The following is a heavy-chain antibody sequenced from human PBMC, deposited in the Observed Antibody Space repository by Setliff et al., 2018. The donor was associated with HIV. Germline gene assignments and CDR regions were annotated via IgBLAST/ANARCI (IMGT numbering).Heavy chain of an antibody. Sequence: ASVKVSCKASGFTFTRYYMHWVRQAPGQGLEWMGIINPSGDSTTYAQKFQGRVTMTRDTSTSTVYMELSSLRSEDTAVYFCARQLSNSIDYWGQGTLVTVSS. J-gene: IGHJ4*02. D-gene: IGHD1-1*01. CDR2: INPSGDST. CDR3: ARQLSNSIDY. CDR1: GFTFTRYY. V-gene: IGHV1-46*01.